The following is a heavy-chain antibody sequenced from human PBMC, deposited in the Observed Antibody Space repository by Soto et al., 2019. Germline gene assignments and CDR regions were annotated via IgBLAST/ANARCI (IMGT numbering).Heavy chain of an antibody. CDR1: GYTFTGYY. CDR3: ASSYDYIWGSYHIPYYFDY. D-gene: IGHD3-16*02. Sequence: ASVKVSCKASGYTFTGYYMHWVRQAPGQGLEWMGWINAYNGNTNYAQKLQGRVTMTTDTSTNTAYMELRSLRSDDTAVYYCASSYDYIWGSYHIPYYFDYWGQGTLVTVSS. V-gene: IGHV1-18*04. J-gene: IGHJ4*02. CDR2: INAYNGNT.